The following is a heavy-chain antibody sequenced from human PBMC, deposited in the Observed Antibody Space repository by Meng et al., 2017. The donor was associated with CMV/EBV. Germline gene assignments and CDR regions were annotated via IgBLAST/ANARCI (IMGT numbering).Heavy chain of an antibody. J-gene: IGHJ6*02. D-gene: IGHD3-10*01. CDR3: ARSGKIWFGTSYGMDV. V-gene: IGHV3-53*01. CDR1: GFTASCYY. CDR2: IYSGGST. Sequence: GESLKISCAASGFTASCYYMSWVRQAPGRVLEWGSVIYSGGSTYYADSVKGRFTISRDNSKNTLYLQMNSLRAEDTAVYYCARSGKIWFGTSYGMDVWGQGTTVTVSS.